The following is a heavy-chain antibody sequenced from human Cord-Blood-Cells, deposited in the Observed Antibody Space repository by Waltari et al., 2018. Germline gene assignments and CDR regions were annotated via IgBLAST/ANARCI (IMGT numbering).Heavy chain of an antibody. CDR2: ISSSSSYI. V-gene: IGHV3-21*01. D-gene: IGHD3-16*02. J-gene: IGHJ4*02. Sequence: VQLVESGGGLVKPGGSRRRSCAASGFPFSSYRWNGVRQAPGKGLEWASSISSSSSYIYYADSVKGRFTISRDNAKNSLYLQMNSLRAEDTAVYYCARDSGDYVWGSYRYFDYWGQGTLVTVSS. CDR1: GFPFSSYR. CDR3: ARDSGDYVWGSYRYFDY.